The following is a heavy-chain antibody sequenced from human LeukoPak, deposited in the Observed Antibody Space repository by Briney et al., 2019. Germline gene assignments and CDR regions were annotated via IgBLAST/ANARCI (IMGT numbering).Heavy chain of an antibody. CDR1: GGSISSYY. CDR2: IYYSGST. D-gene: IGHD3-10*01. V-gene: IGHV4-59*01. Sequence: PSETLSLTCTVSGGSISSYYWSWIRQPPGKGLEWIGYIYYSGSTNYNPSLKSRVTISVDTSKNQFSLKLSSVTAADTAVYYCARDQNYYGSGGYYSPNNWFDPRGQGTLVTVSS. CDR3: ARDQNYYGSGGYYSPNNWFDP. J-gene: IGHJ5*02.